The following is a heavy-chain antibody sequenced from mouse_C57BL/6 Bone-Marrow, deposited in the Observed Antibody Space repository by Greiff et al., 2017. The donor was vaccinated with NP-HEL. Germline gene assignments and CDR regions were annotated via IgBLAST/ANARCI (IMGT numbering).Heavy chain of an antibody. D-gene: IGHD1-1*01. CDR2: ISYDGSN. Sequence: VQLQQSGPGLVKPSQSLSLTCSVTGYSITSGYYWNWIRQFPGNKLEWMGYISYDGSNNYNPSLKNRISITRDTSKNQFFLKLNSVTTEDTATYYCAGFTTVVHWYFDVWGTGTTVTVSS. V-gene: IGHV3-6*01. CDR3: AGFTTVVHWYFDV. CDR1: GYSITSGYY. J-gene: IGHJ1*03.